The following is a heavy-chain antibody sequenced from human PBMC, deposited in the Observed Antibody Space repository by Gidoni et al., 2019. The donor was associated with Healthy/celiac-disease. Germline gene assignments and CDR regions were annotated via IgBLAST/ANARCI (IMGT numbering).Heavy chain of an antibody. V-gene: IGHV4-39*01. J-gene: IGHJ3*02. CDR3: ASVGLATVGAFDI. Sequence: QLQLQESGPGLVKPSETLSLTCTVSGGSISSSSYYWGWIRQPPGKGLEWIGSIYYSGNTYYNPSLKSRVTISVDTSKNQFSLKLSSVTAADTAVYYCASVGLATVGAFDIWGQGTMVTVSS. CDR1: GGSISSSSYY. D-gene: IGHD3-16*01. CDR2: IYYSGNT.